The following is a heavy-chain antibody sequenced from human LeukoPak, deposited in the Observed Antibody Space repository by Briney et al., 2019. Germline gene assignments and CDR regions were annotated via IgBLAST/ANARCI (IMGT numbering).Heavy chain of an antibody. V-gene: IGHV4-59*01. CDR2: IYYSGST. CDR3: ARAGYYCSGGSCYSGVDV. CDR1: GGSISSYY. D-gene: IGHD2-15*01. Sequence: TTSETLSLTCTVSGGSISSYYWSWIRQPPGKGLEWIGYIYYSGSTNYNPSLKSRVTISVDTSKNQFSLKLSSVTAADTAVYYCARAGYYCSGGSCYSGVDVWGKGTTVTISS. J-gene: IGHJ6*04.